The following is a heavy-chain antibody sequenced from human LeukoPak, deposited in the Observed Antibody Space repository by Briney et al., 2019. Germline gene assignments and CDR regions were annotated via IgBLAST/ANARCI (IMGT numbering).Heavy chain of an antibody. V-gene: IGHV4-39*07. CDR2: IFYSGST. CDR1: SGSISTSNYY. D-gene: IGHD6-19*01. CDR3: ARWHSSGWAPTGYYFDY. J-gene: IGHJ4*02. Sequence: SETLSLTCTVSSGSISTSNYYWGWVRQPPGKALEWIGNIFYSGSTYYSPSLKSRVTISLDTSRNQFSLKLNSVTAADTALYYCARWHSSGWAPTGYYFDYWGQGTLVTVSS.